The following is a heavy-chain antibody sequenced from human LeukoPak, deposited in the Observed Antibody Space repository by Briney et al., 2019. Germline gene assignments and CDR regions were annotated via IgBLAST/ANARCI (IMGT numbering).Heavy chain of an antibody. V-gene: IGHV3-23*01. D-gene: IGHD2-15*01. Sequence: GGSLRLSCAASGFTFSSYAMSWVRQAPGKGLEWVSAISGSGGSTYYADSVKGRFTISRDNSKNTLYLQMNSLRAEDTAVYCCAKRESCSGGSCYSPHFDYWGQGTLVTVSS. CDR2: ISGSGGST. CDR1: GFTFSSYA. J-gene: IGHJ4*02. CDR3: AKRESCSGGSCYSPHFDY.